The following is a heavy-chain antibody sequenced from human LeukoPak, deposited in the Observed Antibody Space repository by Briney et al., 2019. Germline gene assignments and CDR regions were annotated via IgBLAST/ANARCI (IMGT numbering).Heavy chain of an antibody. Sequence: SETLSLTCAVYGGSFSGYYWSWIRQPPGKGLEWIGEINHSGSTNYNPSLKSRVTISVDTSKNQFSLKLSSVTAADTAVYYCARHGRDGYNALDYWGQGTLVTVSS. D-gene: IGHD5-24*01. CDR2: INHSGST. J-gene: IGHJ4*02. CDR3: ARHGRDGYNALDY. CDR1: GGSFSGYY. V-gene: IGHV4-34*01.